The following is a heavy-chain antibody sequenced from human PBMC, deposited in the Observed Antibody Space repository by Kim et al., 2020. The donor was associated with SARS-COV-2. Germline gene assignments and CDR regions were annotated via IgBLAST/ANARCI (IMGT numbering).Heavy chain of an antibody. D-gene: IGHD1-26*01. Sequence: SYAQKFQGRVTMTRDTSTSTVYMELSSLRSEDTAVYYCARGGLYSGSYDYWGQGTLVTVSS. J-gene: IGHJ4*02. CDR3: ARGGLYSGSYDY. V-gene: IGHV1-46*01.